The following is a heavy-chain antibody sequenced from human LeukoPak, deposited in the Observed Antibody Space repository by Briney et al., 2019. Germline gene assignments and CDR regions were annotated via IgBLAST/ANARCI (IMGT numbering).Heavy chain of an antibody. V-gene: IGHV1-8*01. Sequence: ASVKVSCKASGYTFTSYDINWVRQATGQGLEWMGWMNPNSGNTGYAQKFQGRVTMTRNTSISTAYMELSSLRSEDTAVYYCARSYDSSGYYKYYFDYWGQGTLVTVSS. CDR2: MNPNSGNT. CDR3: ARSYDSSGYYKYYFDY. J-gene: IGHJ4*02. D-gene: IGHD3-22*01. CDR1: GYTFTSYD.